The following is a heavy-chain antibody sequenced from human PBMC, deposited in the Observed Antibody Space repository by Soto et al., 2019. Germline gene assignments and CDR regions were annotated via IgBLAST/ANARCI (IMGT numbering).Heavy chain of an antibody. CDR1: GGSISSYY. Sequence: SETLSLTCTVSGGSISSYYWSWIRQPPGKGLEWIGYIYYSGSTNYNPSLKSRVTISVDTSKNQFSLKLSSVTAADTAVYYCARHTAGWITIFGVATINYAFDIWGQGTMVTVSS. CDR3: ARHTAGWITIFGVATINYAFDI. D-gene: IGHD3-3*01. V-gene: IGHV4-59*08. J-gene: IGHJ3*02. CDR2: IYYSGST.